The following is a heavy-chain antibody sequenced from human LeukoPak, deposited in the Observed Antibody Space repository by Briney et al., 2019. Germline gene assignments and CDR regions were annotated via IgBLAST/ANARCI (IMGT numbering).Heavy chain of an antibody. CDR3: ARSGGTYYYDSSGYYIFDY. J-gene: IGHJ4*02. CDR2: IYYSGST. V-gene: IGHV4-39*07. CDR1: GGSISSSSYY. D-gene: IGHD3-22*01. Sequence: SETLSLTCTVSGGSISSSSYYWGWIRQPPGKGLEWIGSIYYSGSTYYNPSLKSRVTISVDTSKNQFSLKLSSVTAADTAVYYCARSGGTYYYDSSGYYIFDYWGQGTLVTVSS.